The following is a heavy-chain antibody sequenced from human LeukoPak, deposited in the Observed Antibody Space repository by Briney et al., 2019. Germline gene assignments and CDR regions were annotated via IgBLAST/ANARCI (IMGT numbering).Heavy chain of an antibody. CDR2: IYYRGTT. D-gene: IGHD2-2*01. CDR1: GDSISGTSHF. J-gene: IGHJ4*02. V-gene: IGHV4-39*01. Sequence: SETLSLTCTVSGDSISGTSHFWDWIRQPPGKGLEWIGSIYYRGTTYYNPSLKSRVTISVDTSKNQFSLNLTSVTAADTAVYYCAKHTSITYAHFDFWGQGSLVTVSS. CDR3: AKHTSITYAHFDF.